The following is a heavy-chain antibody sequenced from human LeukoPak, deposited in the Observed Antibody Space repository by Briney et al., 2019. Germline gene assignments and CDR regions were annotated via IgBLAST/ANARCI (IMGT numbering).Heavy chain of an antibody. CDR2: IYYGGST. Sequence: SETLSLTCTVSGTSISSYYWSWIRQPPGKGLEWIAYIYYGGSTNYDPSLKSRVTVSVDTSKSQFSLKLSSVTAADTAVYYCARGGGGTAYFDYWGQGTLVTVSS. J-gene: IGHJ4*02. D-gene: IGHD2-21*02. CDR3: ARGGGGTAYFDY. CDR1: GTSISSYY. V-gene: IGHV4-59*01.